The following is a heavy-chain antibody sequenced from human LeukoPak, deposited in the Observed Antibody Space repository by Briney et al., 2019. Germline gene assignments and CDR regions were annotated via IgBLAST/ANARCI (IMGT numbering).Heavy chain of an antibody. CDR1: GFTFSSYS. Sequence: GGSLRLSCAASGFTFSSYSMNWVRQAPGKGLEWVSAISGSGGSTYYADSVKGRFTISRDNSKNTLYLQMNSLRAEDTAVYYCARGATYAYYQDYWGQGTLVTVSS. CDR2: ISGSGGST. D-gene: IGHD1-26*01. CDR3: ARGATYAYYQDY. V-gene: IGHV3-23*01. J-gene: IGHJ4*02.